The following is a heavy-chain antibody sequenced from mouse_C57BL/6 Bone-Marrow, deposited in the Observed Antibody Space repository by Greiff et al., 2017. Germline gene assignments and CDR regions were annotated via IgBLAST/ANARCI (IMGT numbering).Heavy chain of an antibody. D-gene: IGHD1-1*01. CDR2: IFPGSGST. V-gene: IGHV1-75*01. J-gene: IGHJ4*01. CDR3: ARTYYYGSLYAMDY. Sequence: QVQLKESGPELVKPGASVKISCKASGYTFTDYYINWVKQRPGQGLEWIGWIFPGSGSTYYNEKFKGKATLTVDKSSSTAYMLLSSLTSEDSAVYFCARTYYYGSLYAMDYWGQGTSVTVSS. CDR1: GYTFTDYY.